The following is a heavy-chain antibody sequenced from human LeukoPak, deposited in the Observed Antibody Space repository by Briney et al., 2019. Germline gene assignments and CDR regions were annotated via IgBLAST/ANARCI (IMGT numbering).Heavy chain of an antibody. Sequence: PGASLRLSCAASGFTFSNYAMSWVRQAPGKGPEWVSAIVGSGSSTYYADSVKGRFTISRDNSKNTLYLQLNRLRAEDTAVYYCAKWGDYDILTGYYDSDYWGQGTLVTVSS. CDR3: AKWGDYDILTGYYDSDY. CDR1: GFTFSNYA. CDR2: IVGSGSST. V-gene: IGHV3-23*01. J-gene: IGHJ4*02. D-gene: IGHD3-9*01.